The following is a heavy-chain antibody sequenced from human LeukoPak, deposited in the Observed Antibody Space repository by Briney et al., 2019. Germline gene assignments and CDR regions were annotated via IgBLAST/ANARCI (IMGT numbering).Heavy chain of an antibody. D-gene: IGHD3-10*01. J-gene: IGHJ5*02. CDR3: ARVPRDLYVSSPFDP. CDR2: ISAYNGNT. CDR1: GYTFTSYG. Sequence: ASVKVSCKASGYTFTSYGISWVRQAPGQGLEWMGWISAYNGNTNYAQKLQGRVTMTTDTSTSTAYMELRSLRSDDTAVYYCARVPRDLYVSSPFDPWGQGTLVTVSS. V-gene: IGHV1-18*01.